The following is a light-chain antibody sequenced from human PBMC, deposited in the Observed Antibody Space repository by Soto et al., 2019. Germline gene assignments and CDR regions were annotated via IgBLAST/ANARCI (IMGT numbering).Light chain of an antibody. CDR2: GAS. CDR1: QSVSSSY. V-gene: IGKV3-20*01. J-gene: IGKJ1*01. CDR3: QHYGSSPRT. Sequence: IVLTLSPGTLSLSPGERATLSCRASQSVSSSYLAWYQQKPGQPPRLLIYGASSRATGIPDRFSGSGSGTDFTLTISRLEPEDFAVFYCQHYGSSPRTFGQGTKVDIK.